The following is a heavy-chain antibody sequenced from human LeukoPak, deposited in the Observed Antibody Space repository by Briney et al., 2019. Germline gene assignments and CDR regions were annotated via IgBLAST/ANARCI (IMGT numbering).Heavy chain of an antibody. CDR1: GFTFSSYW. CDR3: AKDRANWAIDD. V-gene: IGHV3-7*01. Sequence: GGSLRLSCAASGFTFSSYWMSWVRQAPGKGLEWVANIKQDGSEKYYVDSVKGRFTISRDNAKNSLYLQMNSLRAEDTAVYYCAKDRANWAIDDWGQGTQVTVSS. CDR2: IKQDGSEK. D-gene: IGHD3-16*01. J-gene: IGHJ4*02.